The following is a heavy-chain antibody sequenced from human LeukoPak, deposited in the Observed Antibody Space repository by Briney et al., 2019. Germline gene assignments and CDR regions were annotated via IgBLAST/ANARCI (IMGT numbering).Heavy chain of an antibody. Sequence: PGGSLRLSCAASGFTFSSYAMTWVRQVPGKGLEWVSAVSGTGTNTYYADSVKGRFTISRDNSKNTLYLQMNSLRAEDTAVYYCARGGLGTYGSDYWGQGTLVTVSS. CDR2: VSGTGTNT. J-gene: IGHJ4*02. D-gene: IGHD3-10*01. CDR3: ARGGLGTYGSDY. CDR1: GFTFSSYA. V-gene: IGHV3-23*01.